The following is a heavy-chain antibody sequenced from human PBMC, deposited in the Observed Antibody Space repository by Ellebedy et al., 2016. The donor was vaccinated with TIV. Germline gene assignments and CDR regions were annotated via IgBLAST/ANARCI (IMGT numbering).Heavy chain of an antibody. Sequence: GESLKISXKGSGYSFTSYWIGWVRQMPGKGLEWMGIIYPGDSDTRYSPSFQGQVTISADKSISTAYLQWSSLKASDTAMYYCARQEIRDYYYYGMDVWGQGTTVTVSS. CDR2: IYPGDSDT. CDR3: ARQEIRDYYYYGMDV. CDR1: GYSFTSYW. J-gene: IGHJ6*02. V-gene: IGHV5-51*01. D-gene: IGHD5-24*01.